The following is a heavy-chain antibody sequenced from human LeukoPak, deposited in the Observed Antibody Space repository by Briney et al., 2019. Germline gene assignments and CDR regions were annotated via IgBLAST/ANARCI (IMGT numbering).Heavy chain of an antibody. J-gene: IGHJ5*02. CDR1: GDNVSSNSAA. V-gene: IGHV6-1*01. Sequence: SQTLSLTCAISGDNVSSNSAAWNWIRQSPSRGLEWLGRTYYRSKWYNDYAVSVKSRITINPDTSKNQFSPQLNSVTPEDTAVYYCARGSSGSEDNWFDPWGQGTLVTVSS. CDR2: TYYRSKWYN. D-gene: IGHD3-10*01. CDR3: ARGSSGSEDNWFDP.